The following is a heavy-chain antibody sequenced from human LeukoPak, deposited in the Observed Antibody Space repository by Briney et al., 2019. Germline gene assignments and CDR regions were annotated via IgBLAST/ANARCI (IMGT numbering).Heavy chain of an antibody. Sequence: GASVKVSCKASGYTFTGYYMHWVRQAPGQGLEWMGWINPNSGDTNYAQKFQGRVTMTRDTSISTAYMELSRLTSDDTAMYYCARDRTSGYNWFDYWGQGTLVTVSS. CDR3: ARDRTSGYNWFDY. CDR2: INPNSGDT. J-gene: IGHJ5*01. D-gene: IGHD3-22*01. V-gene: IGHV1-2*02. CDR1: GYTFTGYY.